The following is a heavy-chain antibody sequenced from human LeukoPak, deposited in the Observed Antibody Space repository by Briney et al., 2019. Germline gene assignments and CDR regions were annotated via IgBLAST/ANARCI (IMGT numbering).Heavy chain of an antibody. V-gene: IGHV1-46*01. Sequence: ASVKVSCKASGYAFTNYYIHWLRQAPGQGLEWMGIINPSGGSTSYAQKFQGRVTTTRDMSTSTVYMEVSSLRSEDTAVYYCARDRAGTTRRDAFDIWGQGTMVTVSS. CDR2: INPSGGST. J-gene: IGHJ3*02. D-gene: IGHD1-7*01. CDR1: GYAFTNYY. CDR3: ARDRAGTTRRDAFDI.